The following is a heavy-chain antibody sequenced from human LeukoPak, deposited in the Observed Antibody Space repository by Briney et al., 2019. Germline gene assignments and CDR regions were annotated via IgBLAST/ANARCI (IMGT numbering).Heavy chain of an antibody. J-gene: IGHJ5*02. V-gene: IGHV1-2*02. Sequence: ASVKVSCKASGHTFTGYYMHWVRQAPGQGLEWMGWINPNSGGTNYAQKFQGRVTMTRDTSISTAYMELSRLRSDDTAVYYCARGVAASPKVWFDPWGQGTLVTVSS. CDR1: GHTFTGYY. CDR3: ARGVAASPKVWFDP. CDR2: INPNSGGT. D-gene: IGHD2-15*01.